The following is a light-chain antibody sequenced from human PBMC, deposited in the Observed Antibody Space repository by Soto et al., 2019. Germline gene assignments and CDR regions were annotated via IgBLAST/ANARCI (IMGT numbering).Light chain of an antibody. V-gene: IGKV3-20*01. CDR2: GVF. CDR3: QQYGRSPT. Sequence: EIVLTQSPGTLSLSPGERATLSCRASQSIRNNYLTWYQQKPGQAPRLLIYGVFSRATGIPERFSGSGSGTDFTLTINRMEPEDFAVYYCQQYGRSPTFGGGTKVEIK. CDR1: QSIRNNY. J-gene: IGKJ4*01.